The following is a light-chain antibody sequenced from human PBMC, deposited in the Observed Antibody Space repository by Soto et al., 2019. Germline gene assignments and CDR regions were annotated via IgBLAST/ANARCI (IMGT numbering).Light chain of an antibody. Sequence: NQSQPTLSLFLGERAPLSCRASQSVSSNLAWYQYKPGQAPRLLIYGASTRATGIPARFSGSGSGTEFTPTISSLQSEDFAVYYCQQRSGWPPSFGQGTRPDI. CDR1: QSVSSN. CDR3: QQRSGWPPS. V-gene: IGKV3-15*01. CDR2: GAS. J-gene: IGKJ5*01.